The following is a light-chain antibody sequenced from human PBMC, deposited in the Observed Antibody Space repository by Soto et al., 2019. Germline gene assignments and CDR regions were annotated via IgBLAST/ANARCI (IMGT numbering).Light chain of an antibody. CDR2: DSS. CDR1: QSVNSY. V-gene: IGKV3-11*01. Sequence: EIVLTQSPATLSLSPGERAALSCRASQSVNSYLAWYQQKPGQAPRLLIYDSSNRATGIPARFSGSGSGTDFTLTISSLEPDDSAVYYCQQRNNWPLTFGPGTKVDIK. CDR3: QQRNNWPLT. J-gene: IGKJ3*01.